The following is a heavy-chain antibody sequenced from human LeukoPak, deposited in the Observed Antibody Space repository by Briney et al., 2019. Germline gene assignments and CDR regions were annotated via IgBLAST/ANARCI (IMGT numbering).Heavy chain of an antibody. V-gene: IGHV4-59*01. D-gene: IGHD3-3*01. CDR3: ARGSGSGYYWEGELPTPYYFDF. J-gene: IGHJ4*02. CDR2: IYYSGST. CDR1: GGSIRSYY. Sequence: SETLSLTCTVSGGSIRSYYWSWIRQPPGKGLEWIGYIYYSGSTNYNPSLKSRVTISVDTSKNQFSLKLSSVTAADTAVYYCARGSGSGYYWEGELPTPYYFDFWGQGTLVTVSS.